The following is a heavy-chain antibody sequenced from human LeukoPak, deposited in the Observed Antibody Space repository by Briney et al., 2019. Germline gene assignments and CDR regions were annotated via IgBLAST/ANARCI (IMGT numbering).Heavy chain of an antibody. J-gene: IGHJ4*02. CDR3: ARVGDGYCSSTSCYVPFGY. CDR1: GGSISSGDYY. CDR2: IYYSGST. D-gene: IGHD2-2*01. Sequence: PSQTLSLTCTVSGGSISSGDYYWSWIRQPPGKGLEWIGYIYYSGSTYYNPSLKSRVTISVDKSKNQFSLKLSSVTAADTAVYYCARVGDGYCSSTSCYVPFGYWGQGTLVTVSS. V-gene: IGHV4-30-4*08.